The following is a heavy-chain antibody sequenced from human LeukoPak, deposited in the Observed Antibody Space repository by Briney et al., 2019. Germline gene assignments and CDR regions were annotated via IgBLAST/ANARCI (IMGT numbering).Heavy chain of an antibody. CDR1: GFTFSTKS. Sequence: PGGSLRLSCAVSGFTFSTKSMNWVRKAPGKGLEWVSYITADSGTTYYADSVKGRFTISRDNAKNSLYLQMNSLRDEDTAVYCCASRDYFDYWGQGTLVTVSS. J-gene: IGHJ4*02. CDR2: ITADSGTT. CDR3: ASRDYFDY. V-gene: IGHV3-48*02.